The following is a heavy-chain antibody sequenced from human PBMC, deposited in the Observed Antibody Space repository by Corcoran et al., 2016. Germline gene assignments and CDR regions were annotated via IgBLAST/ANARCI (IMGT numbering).Heavy chain of an antibody. CDR2: ISSRSSYI. CDR3: ARAGRPVAGSWVDY. CDR1: GFTFSSYS. V-gene: IGHV3-21*01. J-gene: IGHJ4*02. Sequence: EVQLVESGGGLVKPGGSLRLSCAASGFTFSSYSMHWVRQAPGKGLEWVSSISSRSSYIYYADSVKGRFTISRDNAKNSLYLQMNSLRAEDTAVYYCARAGRPVAGSWVDYWGQGTLVTVSS. D-gene: IGHD6-19*01.